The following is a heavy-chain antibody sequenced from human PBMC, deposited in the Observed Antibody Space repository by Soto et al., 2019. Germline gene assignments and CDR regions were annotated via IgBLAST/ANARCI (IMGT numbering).Heavy chain of an antibody. D-gene: IGHD2-8*02. J-gene: IGHJ4*02. CDR2: IYPDDSDT. V-gene: IGHV5-51*01. Sequence: GESLKISCQASGYSFSNFWIAWVRQMPGEGLEWLGIIYPDDSDTRYSPSFLGQVTISADKSIKTTYLQLSSLKASDTAIYFCASSVLVTSTMNYFDLWGQGTLVTVSS. CDR1: GYSFSNFW. CDR3: ASSVLVTSTMNYFDL.